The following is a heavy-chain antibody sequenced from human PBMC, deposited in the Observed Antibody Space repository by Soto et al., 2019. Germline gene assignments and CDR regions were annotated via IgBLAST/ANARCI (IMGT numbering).Heavy chain of an antibody. CDR1: GYTLTELS. D-gene: IGHD3-9*01. Sequence: ASVKVSCKVSGYTLTELSMHWVRQAPGKGLEWMGGFDPEDGETIYAQKFQGRVTMTEDTSTDTAYMELSSLRSEDTAVYYCATSLLRYFDWLPLPDYWGQGTLVTVSS. CDR2: FDPEDGET. J-gene: IGHJ4*02. V-gene: IGHV1-24*01. CDR3: ATSLLRYFDWLPLPDY.